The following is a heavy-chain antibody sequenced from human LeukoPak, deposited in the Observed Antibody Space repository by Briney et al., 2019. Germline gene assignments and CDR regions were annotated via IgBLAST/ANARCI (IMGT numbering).Heavy chain of an antibody. Sequence: GGSLRLSCAASGFTFSSYSMNWVRQAPGKGLEWVSYISSSSSTIYYADSVKGRFTISRDTAKNSLYLQMNSPRAEDTAVYYCATTGDFWSGRPRWGQGTLVTVSS. CDR3: ATTGDFWSGRPR. CDR1: GFTFSSYS. D-gene: IGHD3-3*01. J-gene: IGHJ4*02. CDR2: ISSSSSTI. V-gene: IGHV3-48*01.